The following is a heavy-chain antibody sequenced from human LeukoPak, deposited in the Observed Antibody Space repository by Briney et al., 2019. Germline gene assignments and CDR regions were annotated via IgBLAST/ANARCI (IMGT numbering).Heavy chain of an antibody. CDR1: GGTFSSYT. J-gene: IGHJ3*02. CDR3: AREVVRYRNAFDI. D-gene: IGHD2-2*01. Sequence: SVKVSCKASGGTFSSYTISWVRQAPGQGLEWMGRIIPILGIANYAQKFQGGVTITADKSTSTAYMELSSLRSEDTAVHYCAREVVRYRNAFDIWGQGTMVTVSS. CDR2: IIPILGIA. V-gene: IGHV1-69*04.